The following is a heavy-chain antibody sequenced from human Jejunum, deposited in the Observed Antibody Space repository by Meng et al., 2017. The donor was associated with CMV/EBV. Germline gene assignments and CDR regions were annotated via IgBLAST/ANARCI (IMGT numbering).Heavy chain of an antibody. V-gene: IGHV4-59*01. CDR2: ISHSGGI. CDR3: ATSKGYCSSPACYPASDF. D-gene: IGHD2-2*01. Sequence: ISAYSWTWLRQSPGKGLEWFGAISHSGGIDYNPSLKSRLTISLDTSKNQVSLQLTSVTAVDTAVYYCATSKGYCSSPACYPASDFWGQGTRVTVSS. J-gene: IGHJ3*01. CDR1: ISAYS.